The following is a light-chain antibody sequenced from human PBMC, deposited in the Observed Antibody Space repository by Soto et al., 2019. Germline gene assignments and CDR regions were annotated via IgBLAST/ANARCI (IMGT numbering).Light chain of an antibody. CDR2: AAS. V-gene: IGKV1-39*01. CDR3: QQSYSTPYT. Sequence: DIQMPQSPSSLSASVGDRVTITCRASQSISSYLNWYQQKPGKAPKLLIYAASSLQSGVPSRFSGSGSGTDFTLPISSLQPEDFATYYCQQSYSTPYTFGQGTKLEIK. CDR1: QSISSY. J-gene: IGKJ2*01.